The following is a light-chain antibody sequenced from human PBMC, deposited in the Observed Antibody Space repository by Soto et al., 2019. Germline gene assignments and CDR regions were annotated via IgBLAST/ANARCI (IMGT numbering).Light chain of an antibody. Sequence: DIQMTQPPSTLSASVGDRVTITCRASQSISSWLAWYQQKPGKAPKLLIYKAFSLESGVPSRFSGSGSGTEFTLTISSLQPDDFATYYCQQYNSYSWTFGQGTKVDIK. J-gene: IGKJ1*01. CDR1: QSISSW. CDR2: KAF. CDR3: QQYNSYSWT. V-gene: IGKV1-5*03.